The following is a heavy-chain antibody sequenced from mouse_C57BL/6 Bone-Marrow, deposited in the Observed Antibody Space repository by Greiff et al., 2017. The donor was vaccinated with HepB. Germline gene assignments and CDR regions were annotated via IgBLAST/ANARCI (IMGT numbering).Heavy chain of an antibody. Sequence: EVQLVESGGGLVQPGGSLKLSCAASGFTFSDYYMYWVRQTPEKRLEWVAYISNGGGSTYYPDTVKGRFTISRDNAKNTLYLQISRLKSEDTALYYCARPSYNGSIYGGFAYSGEGTL. CDR2: ISNGGGST. CDR3: ARPSYNGSIYGGFAY. CDR1: GFTFSDYY. D-gene: IGHD1-1*01. V-gene: IGHV5-12*01. J-gene: IGHJ3*01.